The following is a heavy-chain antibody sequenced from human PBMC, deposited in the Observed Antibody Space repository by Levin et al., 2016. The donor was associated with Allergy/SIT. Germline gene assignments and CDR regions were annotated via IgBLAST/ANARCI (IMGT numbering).Heavy chain of an antibody. CDR3: ARHYTEAWRRFGELSEYFQH. V-gene: IGHV4-39*01. J-gene: IGHJ1*01. CDR1: GGSVSSSSHY. D-gene: IGHD3-10*01. CDR2: IYYSESA. Sequence: SETLSLTCTVSGGSVSSSSHYWGWICQPPGKGLEWIGSIYYSESAKYNPSLKSRVTISVDTSKNQFSLKLRSVTAADTAVYYCARHYTEAWRRFGELSEYFQHWGQGTLVTVSS.